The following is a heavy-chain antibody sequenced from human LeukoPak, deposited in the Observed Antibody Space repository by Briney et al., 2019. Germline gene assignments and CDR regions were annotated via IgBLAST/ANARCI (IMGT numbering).Heavy chain of an antibody. D-gene: IGHD4/OR15-4a*01. J-gene: IGHJ6*03. Sequence: ASVKYSSKSSGCTFSSYAITWVRQAPGQGLKWLGRIIPIFGIASYAEKFQGRVTITADESTSTAYMELSSLRSEDTAVYYCARARYGETYYYYYYMDVWGKGTTVTVSS. CDR2: IIPIFGIA. CDR3: ARARYGETYYYYYYMDV. CDR1: GCTFSSYA. V-gene: IGHV1-69*15.